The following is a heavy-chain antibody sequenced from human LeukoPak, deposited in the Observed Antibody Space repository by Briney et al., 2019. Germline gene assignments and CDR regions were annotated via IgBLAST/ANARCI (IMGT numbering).Heavy chain of an antibody. V-gene: IGHV1-18*01. Sequence: ASVKVSCKASGYTFTSYGISWVRQAPGQGLEWMGWISAYNGNTNYAQKLQGRVTTTTDTSTSTAYMELRSLRSDDTAVYYCARSITGTFSNWFDPWGQGTLVTVSS. D-gene: IGHD1-7*01. CDR1: GYTFTSYG. CDR3: ARSITGTFSNWFDP. CDR2: ISAYNGNT. J-gene: IGHJ5*02.